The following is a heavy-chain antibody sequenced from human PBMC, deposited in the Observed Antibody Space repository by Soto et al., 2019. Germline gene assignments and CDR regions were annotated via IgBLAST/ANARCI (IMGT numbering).Heavy chain of an antibody. V-gene: IGHV1-3*03. CDR2: INAGNGNT. J-gene: IGHJ4*02. Sequence: QVQLVQSGAEVEKPGASVKVSCKASGYTFTNYAMHWVRQAPGQRLEWMGWINAGNGNTKYSQQFQGRVTMTRDTSASTAYMELSSLRSEDTAVYYCASSSGYYCLEYWGQGTLVTVCS. CDR1: GYTFTNYA. CDR3: ASSSGYYCLEY. D-gene: IGHD3-22*01.